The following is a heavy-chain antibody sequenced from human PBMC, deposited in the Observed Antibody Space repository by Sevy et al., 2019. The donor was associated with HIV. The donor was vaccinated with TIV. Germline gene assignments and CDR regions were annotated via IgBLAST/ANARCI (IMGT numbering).Heavy chain of an antibody. CDR2: IKQDESEK. CDR1: GFSFSNYW. Sequence: GESLKISCAASGFSFSNYWMHWVRQAPGKGLEWVANIKQDESEKYYVASVKGRFTISRDNAKNSVYLEMNSLGPEDTAIYYCAKGNSGSFDYWGQGTLVTVSS. CDR3: AKGNSGSFDY. V-gene: IGHV3-7*01. J-gene: IGHJ4*02. D-gene: IGHD3-22*01.